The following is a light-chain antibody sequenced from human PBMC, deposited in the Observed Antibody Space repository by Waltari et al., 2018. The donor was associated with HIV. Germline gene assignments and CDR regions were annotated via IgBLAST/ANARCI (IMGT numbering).Light chain of an antibody. CDR3: AAWDDILSGWV. Sequence: PSASGTPGQRVTISCSGSSANVGNTVYWYQQLPGTAPKVLIYRDNQRPSGVPDRFSGSRSGTSASLDVSGLRSEDEANYFCAAWDDILSGWVFGGGTKLTVL. CDR2: RDN. V-gene: IGLV1-47*01. J-gene: IGLJ3*02. CDR1: SANVGNT.